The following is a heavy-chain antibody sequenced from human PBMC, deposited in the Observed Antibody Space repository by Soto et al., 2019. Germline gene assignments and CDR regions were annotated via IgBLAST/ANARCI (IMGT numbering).Heavy chain of an antibody. CDR3: ARDIRYNWFDP. D-gene: IGHD3-3*02. V-gene: IGHV4-31*03. CDR1: CGAISSGGYY. Sequence: PSETLSLTCTFSCGAISSGGYYWSWIRQRPGKGLEWIGYIYYSGSTYYNPSLKSRVTISVDTSKNQFSLKLSSVTAADTVVYYCARDIRYNWFDPWGQGTLVTVSS. J-gene: IGHJ5*02. CDR2: IYYSGST.